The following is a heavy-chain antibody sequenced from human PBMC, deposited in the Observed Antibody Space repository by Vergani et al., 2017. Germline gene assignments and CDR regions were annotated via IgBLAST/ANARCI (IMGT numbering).Heavy chain of an antibody. CDR2: SDTSGST. CDR3: ASANGRGDFWSGYYSPSDAFDI. V-gene: IGHV4-61*02. Sequence: QVQLQESGPGLVKPSQTLSLTCTVSGGSISSGSYYWSGIRHPAGKGLEWIGRSDTSGSTNYNPSLKSRFTISVDTSKNQFSLKLSSVTAADTAVYYCASANGRGDFWSGYYSPSDAFDIWGQGTMVTVSS. CDR1: GGSISSGSYY. D-gene: IGHD3-3*01. J-gene: IGHJ3*02.